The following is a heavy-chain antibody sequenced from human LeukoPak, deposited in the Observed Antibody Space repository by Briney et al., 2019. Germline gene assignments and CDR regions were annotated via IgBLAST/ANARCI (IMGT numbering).Heavy chain of an antibody. D-gene: IGHD5-18*01. J-gene: IGHJ4*02. CDR1: GGSISSYY. V-gene: IGHV4-59*01. Sequence: SETLSLTCTVSGGSISSYYWNWIRQPPGKGLEWTGYIYYSGSTNYNPSLKSRVTISVDTSKNQFSLKLSSVTAADTAVYYCARGYSYGRYYFDYWGQGTLVTVSS. CDR2: IYYSGST. CDR3: ARGYSYGRYYFDY.